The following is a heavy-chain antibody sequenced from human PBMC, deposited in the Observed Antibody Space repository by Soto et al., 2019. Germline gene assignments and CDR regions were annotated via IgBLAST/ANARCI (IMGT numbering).Heavy chain of an antibody. CDR2: IYYSGNT. CDR1: GGSINSGSYY. CDR3: ASVPFGDYAWFDP. V-gene: IGHV4-31*03. J-gene: IGHJ5*02. D-gene: IGHD4-17*01. Sequence: QVQLQESGPGLVKPSQTLSLTCTVSGGSINSGSYYWSWIRQHPGKGLEWIGYIYYSGNTYYKPSLKSRVSISIDTSKNQFSLKLNSVTAADTAVYFCASVPFGDYAWFDPWGQGTLVTVSS.